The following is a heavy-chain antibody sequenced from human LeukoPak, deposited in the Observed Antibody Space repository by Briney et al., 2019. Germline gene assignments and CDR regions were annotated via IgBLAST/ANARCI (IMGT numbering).Heavy chain of an antibody. J-gene: IGHJ6*03. CDR2: ISGSGGST. Sequence: GGSLRLSCAASGFTFSSYAMSWVRQAPGKGLEWVSAISGSGGSTYYADSVKGRFTISRDNSKNTLYLQMNSLRAEDTAVYYCAKDWTVVVPAAIRLYDPYYYYYYMDVWGKGTTVTVSS. D-gene: IGHD2-2*02. CDR3: AKDWTVVVPAAIRLYDPYYYYYYMDV. CDR1: GFTFSSYA. V-gene: IGHV3-23*01.